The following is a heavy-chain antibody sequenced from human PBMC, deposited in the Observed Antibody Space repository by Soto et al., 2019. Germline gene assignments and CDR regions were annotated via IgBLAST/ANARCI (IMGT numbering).Heavy chain of an antibody. CDR1: GGTFSSFT. CDR2: IIPLLGIT. D-gene: IGHD2-15*01. Sequence: QAQLVQSGAEVKKPGSSVKVSCKASGGTFSSFTISWVRQAPGQGLEYMGKIIPLLGITNNAQKFQGRVTITADKSTATAFLDLTSLTSDDTAVYYCARGPNDILDSWGQGTLVTVSS. CDR3: ARGPNDILDS. V-gene: IGHV1-69*02. J-gene: IGHJ5*01.